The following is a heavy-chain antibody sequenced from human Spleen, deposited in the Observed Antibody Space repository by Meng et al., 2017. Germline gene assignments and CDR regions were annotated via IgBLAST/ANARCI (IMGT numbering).Heavy chain of an antibody. J-gene: IGHJ4*02. V-gene: IGHV1-69*13. CDR2: IIPIYGSP. CDR1: GGTFSNYA. Sequence: SVKVSCKASGGTFSNYAINWVRQAPGQGLEWMGGIIPIYGSPKYAQKFQGRVTITADESTSTAYMELSSLRSEDTAVYFCARGYYYGSGSGIDYWGQGTLVTVSS. CDR3: ARGYYYGSGSGIDY. D-gene: IGHD3-10*01.